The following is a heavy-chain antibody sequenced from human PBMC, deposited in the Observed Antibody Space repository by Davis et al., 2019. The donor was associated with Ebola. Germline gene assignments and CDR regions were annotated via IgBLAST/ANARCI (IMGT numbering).Heavy chain of an antibody. Sequence: GESLKISCSASGVICSSYVMNWVRQAPAKGLEWVSTLRTSADAFSADSVKGRFTVSRDNAKNSLYLQMNSLRAEDTAVYYCVRDPALVVTGGGWFFGLWGRGTLVTVS. D-gene: IGHD2-21*02. V-gene: IGHV3-21*01. CDR3: VRDPALVVTGGGWFFGL. CDR1: GVICSSYV. CDR2: LRTSADA. J-gene: IGHJ2*01.